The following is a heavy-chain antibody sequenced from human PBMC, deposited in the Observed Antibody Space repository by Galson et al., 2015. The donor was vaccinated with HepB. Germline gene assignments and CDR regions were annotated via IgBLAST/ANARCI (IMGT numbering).Heavy chain of an antibody. Sequence: SVKVSCKASGDTFSNYAFNWVRQAPGQGLEWMGGIIPIFGTANYAQKFQGRVTITADESTSTAYMELSSLRSEDTAVSYCAVNYYDDSGFYAYWGQGTLITVSS. J-gene: IGHJ4*02. V-gene: IGHV1-69*13. D-gene: IGHD3-22*01. CDR2: IIPIFGTA. CDR1: GDTFSNYA. CDR3: AVNYYDDSGFYAY.